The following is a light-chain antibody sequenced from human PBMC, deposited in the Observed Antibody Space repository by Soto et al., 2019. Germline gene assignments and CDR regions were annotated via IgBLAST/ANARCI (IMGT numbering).Light chain of an antibody. CDR1: SSNIGNFY. Sequence: QSVLTQPPSASGTPGQRVTISCSGSSSNIGNFYVYWYQQLPGTAPKLLIYKNNQRPLGVPDRFSGSKSGTSASLAISGLRSEDEAEYYCAAWDDSLSGPGVFGGGTKLTVL. CDR2: KNN. CDR3: AAWDDSLSGPGV. V-gene: IGLV1-47*01. J-gene: IGLJ7*01.